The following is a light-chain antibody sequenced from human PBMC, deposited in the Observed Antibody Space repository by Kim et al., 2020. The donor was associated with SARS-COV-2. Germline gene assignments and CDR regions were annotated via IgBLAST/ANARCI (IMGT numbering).Light chain of an antibody. CDR2: GSF. CDR1: QSVSNN. Sequence: SPGETVPLSCSASQSVSNNLAWYQQRPGQAPRLLIYGSFTRVTGIPARFSGSGSETEFTLTITSLQSEDFAVYYCQQYQNWPPITFGQGTRLEIK. CDR3: QQYQNWPPIT. J-gene: IGKJ5*01. V-gene: IGKV3-15*01.